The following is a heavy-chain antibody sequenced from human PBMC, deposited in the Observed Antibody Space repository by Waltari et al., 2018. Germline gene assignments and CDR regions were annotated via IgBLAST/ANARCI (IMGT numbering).Heavy chain of an antibody. D-gene: IGHD4-17*01. CDR2: IIPSLGIA. CDR1: GGTFSSYT. CDR3: ARDVYGDYSNWFDP. Sequence: QVQLVQSGAEVKKPGSSVKVSCKASGGTFSSYTISWVRQAPGQGLEWMGRIIPSLGIANYAQKFQGRVTITADKSTSTAYMELSSLRSEDTAVYYCARDVYGDYSNWFDPWGQGTLVTVSS. V-gene: IGHV1-69*08. J-gene: IGHJ5*02.